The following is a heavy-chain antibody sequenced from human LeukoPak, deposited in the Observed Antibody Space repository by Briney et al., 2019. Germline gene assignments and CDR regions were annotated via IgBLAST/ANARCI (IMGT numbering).Heavy chain of an antibody. D-gene: IGHD3-22*01. CDR2: ISGSGGST. J-gene: IGHJ4*02. CDR3: AGTIVGKWAIDY. V-gene: IGHV3-23*01. Sequence: AGGSLRLSCAASGFTFTTYRMEWVRQAPGKGLEWVSAISGSGGSTYYADSVKGRCTISRDNSKNTLYLQMNSLRAEDTAVYYCAGTIVGKWAIDYWGQGTLVTVSS. CDR1: GFTFTTYR.